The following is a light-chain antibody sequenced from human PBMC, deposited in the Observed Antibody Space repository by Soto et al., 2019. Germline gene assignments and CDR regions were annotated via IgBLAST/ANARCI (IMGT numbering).Light chain of an antibody. CDR2: GAS. CDR3: QQYNNWPPRT. V-gene: IGKV3-15*01. Sequence: EIVMTQSPVTLSVSPGERATLSCRASQSVSNHLAWYQQKPGQAPRLLIYGASTRAIGIPARFSGCGSGTDFTLTISSLQSEDLAVYHCQQYNNWPPRTFGQGTKLEIK. J-gene: IGKJ2*01. CDR1: QSVSNH.